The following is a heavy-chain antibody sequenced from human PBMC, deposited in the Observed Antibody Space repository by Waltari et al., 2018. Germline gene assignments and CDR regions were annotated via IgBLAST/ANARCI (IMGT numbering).Heavy chain of an antibody. V-gene: IGHV4-34*01. CDR3: ARGGVVPAAMLGLAYYYYYYMDV. CDR2: NNHSGST. D-gene: IGHD2-2*01. CDR1: GGSFSGYY. J-gene: IGHJ6*03. Sequence: QVQLQQWGAGLLKPSETLSLTCAVYGGSFSGYYWRWIRQPPGKGLEWIGENNHSGSTNYNPSLKSRVTISVDTSKNQFSLKLSSVTAADTAVYYCARGGVVPAAMLGLAYYYYYYMDVWGKGTTVTVSS.